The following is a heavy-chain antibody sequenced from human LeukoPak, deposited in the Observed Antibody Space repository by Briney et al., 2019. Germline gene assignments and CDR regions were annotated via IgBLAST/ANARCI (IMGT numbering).Heavy chain of an antibody. V-gene: IGHV4-61*05. J-gene: IGHJ4*02. D-gene: IGHD3-10*01. Sequence: SETLSLTCTVSGGSISSSSYYWGWIRQPPGKGLEWIGYIYYSGSTNYNPSLKSRVTISVDTSKNQFSLKLSSVTAADTAVYYCARAPFYNAYDYWGQGTLVTVSS. CDR1: GGSISSSSYY. CDR3: ARAPFYNAYDY. CDR2: IYYSGST.